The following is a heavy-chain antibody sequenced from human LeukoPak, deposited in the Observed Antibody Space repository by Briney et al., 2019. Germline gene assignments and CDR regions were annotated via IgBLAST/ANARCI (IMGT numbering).Heavy chain of an antibody. J-gene: IGHJ4*02. CDR3: AGYCSSSRCHPEPKTRHIDY. V-gene: IGHV3-30*04. D-gene: IGHD2-2*01. CDR1: GFTFSSYA. CDR2: ISYDGCNK. Sequence: GGSLRLSCAASGFTFSSYAMHWFRQAPGKGLEGAAVISYDGCNKYYADSVKGRFPISRDNSKNTVYLPMNSLRGEETAVSYWAGYCSSSRCHPEPKTRHIDYWGQGTLVTASS.